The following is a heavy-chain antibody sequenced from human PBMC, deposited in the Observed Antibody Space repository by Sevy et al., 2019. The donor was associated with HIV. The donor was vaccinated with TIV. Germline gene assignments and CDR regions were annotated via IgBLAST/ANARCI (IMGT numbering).Heavy chain of an antibody. Sequence: GESLKISCAASGFTFSNYAMNWDRQAPGKGLEWVSGFSGSGGSGDKTNYADSVKGRFTISRDDSKNSLYLQLNSLRAEDTAIYYCARKYDSSGYFDYWGQGTLVTVSS. CDR1: GFTFSNYA. V-gene: IGHV3-23*01. CDR3: ARKYDSSGYFDY. CDR2: FSGSGGSGDKT. D-gene: IGHD3-22*01. J-gene: IGHJ4*02.